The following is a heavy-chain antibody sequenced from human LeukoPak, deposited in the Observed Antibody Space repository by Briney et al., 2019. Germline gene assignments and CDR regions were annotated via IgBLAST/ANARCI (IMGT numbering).Heavy chain of an antibody. J-gene: IGHJ4*02. V-gene: IGHV3-74*01. CDR1: GFTFTSYW. CDR2: INSDGSST. CDR3: ARGGSGYCGGGSCYPFDY. Sequence: GGSLRLSCAASGFTFTSYWMHWVRQAPGKGLVWVSRINSDGSSTTYADSVKGRFTISRDNAKNTLYLQMHSLRDEDTAVYFCARGGSGYCGGGSCYPFDYWGQGTLVTVSS. D-gene: IGHD2-15*01.